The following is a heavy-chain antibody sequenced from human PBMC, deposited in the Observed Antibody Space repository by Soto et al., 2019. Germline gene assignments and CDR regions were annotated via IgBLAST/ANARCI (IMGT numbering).Heavy chain of an antibody. Sequence: PXGSLILSCAASGFTFSSYWMSWVRQAPGKGLEWVANIKQDGSEKYYVDSVKGRFTISRDNAKNSLYLQMNSLRAEDTAVYYCARDRYYDSSGYYYYYYGMDVWGQGTTVTVSS. CDR2: IKQDGSEK. CDR1: GFTFSSYW. J-gene: IGHJ6*02. V-gene: IGHV3-7*01. D-gene: IGHD3-22*01. CDR3: ARDRYYDSSGYYYYYYGMDV.